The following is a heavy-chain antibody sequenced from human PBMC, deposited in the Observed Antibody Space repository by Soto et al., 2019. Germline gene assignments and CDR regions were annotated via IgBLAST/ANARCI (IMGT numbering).Heavy chain of an antibody. D-gene: IGHD3-10*01. J-gene: IGHJ6*02. CDR1: GYSFTSYW. CDR3: ARLGGDGNYYGSDYYYGMDV. Sequence: GESLKISCKGSGYSFTSYWIGWVRQMPGKGLEWMGIIYPGDPDTRYSPSFQGQVTISADKSISTAYLQWSSLKASDTAMYYCARLGGDGNYYGSDYYYGMDVWGQGTKVTVSS. V-gene: IGHV5-51*01. CDR2: IYPGDPDT.